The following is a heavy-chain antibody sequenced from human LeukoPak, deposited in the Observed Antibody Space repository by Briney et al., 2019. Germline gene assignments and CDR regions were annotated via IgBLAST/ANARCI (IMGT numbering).Heavy chain of an antibody. CDR1: GGSISSYY. CDR2: IYYSGST. D-gene: IGHD5-18*01. J-gene: IGHJ4*02. Sequence: PETLSLTCTVSGGSISSYYWSWIRQPPGKGLEWIRYIYYSGSTNYNPSLKSRVTISVDTSKNQFSLKLSSVTAADTAVYYCARGGQLWRYFDYWGQGTLVTVSS. V-gene: IGHV4-59*01. CDR3: ARGGQLWRYFDY.